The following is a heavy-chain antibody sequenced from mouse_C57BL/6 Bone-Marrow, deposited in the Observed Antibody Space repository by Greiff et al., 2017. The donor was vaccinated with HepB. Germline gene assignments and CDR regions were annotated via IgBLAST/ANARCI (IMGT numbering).Heavy chain of an antibody. CDR1: GFSLRTFGMG. CDR3: ARIRGITTVVAPMDY. D-gene: IGHD1-1*01. J-gene: IGHJ4*01. Sequence: QVTLKESGPGILQLSQTLSLTCSFSGFSLRTFGMGVGWIRQPSGKGLEWLAHIWWDDDKYYNPALKSRLTISKDNSKNQVFLKIANVDTADTDTYDCARIRGITTVVAPMDYWGQGTSDTVSS. V-gene: IGHV8-8*01. CDR2: IWWDDDK.